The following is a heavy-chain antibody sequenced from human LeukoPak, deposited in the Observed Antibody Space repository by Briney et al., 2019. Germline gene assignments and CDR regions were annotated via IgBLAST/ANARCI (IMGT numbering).Heavy chain of an antibody. CDR1: GFTFSSYG. Sequence: PGGSLRLFCAASGFTFSSYGMSWVRQAPGKGLEWVSAISGSGGSTYYADSVKGRFTISRDNSKNTLYLQMNSLRAEDTAVYYCAKDRYSGSYRGWFDPWGQGTLVTVSS. V-gene: IGHV3-23*01. D-gene: IGHD1-26*01. J-gene: IGHJ5*02. CDR2: ISGSGGST. CDR3: AKDRYSGSYRGWFDP.